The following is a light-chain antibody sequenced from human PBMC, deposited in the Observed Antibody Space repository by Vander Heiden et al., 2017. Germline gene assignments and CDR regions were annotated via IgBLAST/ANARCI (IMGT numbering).Light chain of an antibody. Sequence: EIVLTQSPGTLSLSPGERATLSCRASQSVSSSYLAWYQQKPGQAPRLLIYGASSRATGIPDRVSGGGSGTDFTLTISRLEPEDFAVYYCQQYGSSPQTFGQGTKVEIK. CDR3: QQYGSSPQT. V-gene: IGKV3-20*01. J-gene: IGKJ1*01. CDR1: QSVSSSY. CDR2: GAS.